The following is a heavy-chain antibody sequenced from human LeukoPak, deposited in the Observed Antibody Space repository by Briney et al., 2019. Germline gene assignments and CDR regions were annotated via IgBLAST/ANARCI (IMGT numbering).Heavy chain of an antibody. CDR3: ARVFWQYSSSSWVLDY. CDR1: GGSISSGGYY. V-gene: IGHV4-30-2*01. D-gene: IGHD6-6*01. CDR2: IYHSGST. J-gene: IGHJ4*02. Sequence: PSQTLSLTCTVSGGSISSGGYYWSWIRQPPGKGLEWIGYIYHSGSTYYNPSLKSRVTISVDRSKNQFSLKLSSVTAADTAVYYCARVFWQYSSSSWVLDYWGQGTLVTVSS.